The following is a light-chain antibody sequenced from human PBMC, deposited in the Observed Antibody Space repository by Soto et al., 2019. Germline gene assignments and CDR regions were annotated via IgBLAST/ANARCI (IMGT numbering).Light chain of an antibody. CDR2: ENN. J-gene: IGLJ2*01. Sequence: QSVLTQPPSVSAAPGQKVTISCSGSSSNIGNNYVSWYQQLPGTAPKLLIYENNKRPSGIPDRFSGSKSGTSATLGITGLQTGDEADYYCGTWDSSSVVFGGGTKLTVL. CDR3: GTWDSSSVV. CDR1: SSNIGNNY. V-gene: IGLV1-51*02.